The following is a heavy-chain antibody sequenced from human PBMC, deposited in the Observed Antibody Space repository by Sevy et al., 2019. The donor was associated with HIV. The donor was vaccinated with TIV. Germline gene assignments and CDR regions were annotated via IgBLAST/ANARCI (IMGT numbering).Heavy chain of an antibody. V-gene: IGHV3-15*01. CDR3: TTDPPVAYSGYDPAYYYYGIDV. CDR1: GFTFSNAW. J-gene: IGHJ6*02. Sequence: GGSLRLSCAASGFTFSNAWMSWVRQAPGKGLEWVGRIKSKTDGGTTDYAAPVKGRFTISRDDSNNTLYLQMNSVKTEDTAVYYCTTDPPVAYSGYDPAYYYYGIDVWGQGTTVTVSS. D-gene: IGHD5-12*01. CDR2: IKSKTDGGTT.